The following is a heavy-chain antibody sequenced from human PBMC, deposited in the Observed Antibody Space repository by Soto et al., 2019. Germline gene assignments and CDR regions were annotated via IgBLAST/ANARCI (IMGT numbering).Heavy chain of an antibody. CDR1: GFTFSGSA. V-gene: IGHV3-73*01. D-gene: IGHD4-17*01. Sequence: EVQLVESGGGLVQPGGSLKLSCAASGFTFSGSAMHWVRQASGKGLEWVGRIRSKANSYATAYAASVKGRFTISRDDSKNTAYLQMNSLKTEATAVYYCTMTTVTTWDYWGQGTLVTVSS. CDR2: IRSKANSYAT. CDR3: TMTTVTTWDY. J-gene: IGHJ4*02.